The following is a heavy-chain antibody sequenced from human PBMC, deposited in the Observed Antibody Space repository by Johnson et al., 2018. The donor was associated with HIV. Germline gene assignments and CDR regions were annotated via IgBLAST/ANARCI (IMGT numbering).Heavy chain of an antibody. CDR2: INWNGGST. CDR3: ARALRVVVVAATFDAFDI. D-gene: IGHD2-15*01. J-gene: IGHJ3*02. V-gene: IGHV3-20*04. CDR1: GFTFDDYG. Sequence: VQLVESGGGVVRPGGSLRLSCAASGFTFDDYGMSWVRQAPGKGLEWVSCINWNGGSTGYADSVKGRFTISRDNAKNSLYLQMNSLRAEDTALYYCARALRVVVVAATFDAFDIWGQGTMVTVSS.